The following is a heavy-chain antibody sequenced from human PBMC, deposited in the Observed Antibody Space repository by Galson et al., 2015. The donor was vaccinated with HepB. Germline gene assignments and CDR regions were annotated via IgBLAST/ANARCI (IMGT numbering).Heavy chain of an antibody. V-gene: IGHV6-1*01. D-gene: IGHD6-19*01. J-gene: IGHJ6*02. CDR3: AKAKGSGWYQFGYYYYGMDV. Sequence: CAISGDSVSSHSAAWNWIRQSPSRGLEWLGRTYYRSKWYNDYAVSVKSRITINPDTSKNQFSLQLNSVTPEDTAVYYCAKAKGSGWYQFGYYYYGMDVWGQGTTVTVSS. CDR1: GDSVSSHSAA. CDR2: TYYRSKWYN.